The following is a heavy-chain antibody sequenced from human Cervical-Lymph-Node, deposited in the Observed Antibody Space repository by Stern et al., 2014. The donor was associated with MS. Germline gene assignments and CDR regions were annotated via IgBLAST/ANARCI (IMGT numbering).Heavy chain of an antibody. CDR1: GGSISSGGYY. D-gene: IGHD3-16*01. CDR3: ARDMVMITFGGDHYYYYGMDV. Sequence: QVQLMQSGPGLVKPSQTLSLTCTVSGGSISSGGYYWSWIRQHPGKGLEWIGYNYYSGSTYYNPSLKSRVTISVDTSKNQFSLKLSSVTAADTAVYYCARDMVMITFGGDHYYYYGMDVWGQGTTVTVSS. J-gene: IGHJ6*02. V-gene: IGHV4-31*03. CDR2: NYYSGST.